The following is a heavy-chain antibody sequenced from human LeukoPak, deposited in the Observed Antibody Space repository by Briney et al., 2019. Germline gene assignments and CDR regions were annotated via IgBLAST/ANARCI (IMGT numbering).Heavy chain of an antibody. V-gene: IGHV4-39*07. Sequence: PSETLSLTCTVSGGSISSINYYWGWIRQPPGKGLEWIGSMYYSGSTYYNPSLKSRVTISVDTSKNHFSLKLTSVTAADTAVYYCARYNSGSYSYYFDYRGQGTLVTVSS. CDR3: ARYNSGSYSYYFDY. J-gene: IGHJ4*02. D-gene: IGHD1-26*01. CDR1: GGSISSINYY. CDR2: MYYSGST.